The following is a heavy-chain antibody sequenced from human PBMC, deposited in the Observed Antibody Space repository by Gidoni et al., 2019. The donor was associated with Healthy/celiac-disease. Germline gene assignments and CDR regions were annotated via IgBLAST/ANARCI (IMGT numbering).Heavy chain of an antibody. Sequence: QITLKESGPTLVKPTQTLTLTCTFSGFSLSTSGVGVGWIRQPPGKALEWLALIYWDDDKRYRPSLKSRLTITKDTSKNQVVLTMTNMDPVDTATYYCAHKRPTMVRGVSPNFDYWGQGTLVTVSS. CDR2: IYWDDDK. CDR1: GFSLSTSGVG. J-gene: IGHJ4*02. D-gene: IGHD3-10*01. V-gene: IGHV2-5*02. CDR3: AHKRPTMVRGVSPNFDY.